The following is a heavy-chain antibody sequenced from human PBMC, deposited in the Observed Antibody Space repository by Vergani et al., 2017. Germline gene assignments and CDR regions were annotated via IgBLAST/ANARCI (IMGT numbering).Heavy chain of an antibody. D-gene: IGHD1-26*01. CDR3: ARDRAVGGIFDS. CDR1: GGSLSGVSYY. V-gene: IGHV4-61*02. CDR2: IYYSGRT. Sequence: QVQLQEPGPGLVKPSQSLSLTCTVSGGSLSGVSYYLSWVRQPAEKGLAWIGRIYYSGRTDYNPSLESRVTISVDTSKNTFSLKLNSVTAADTAVYCCARDRAVGGIFDSGGQGTLVSVSS. J-gene: IGHJ4*02.